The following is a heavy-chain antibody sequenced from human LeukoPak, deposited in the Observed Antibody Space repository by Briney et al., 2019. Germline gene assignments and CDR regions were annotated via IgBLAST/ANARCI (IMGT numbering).Heavy chain of an antibody. CDR2: ISGSGGST. CDR3: ANNCGGDCYAPNY. J-gene: IGHJ4*02. V-gene: IGHV3-23*01. D-gene: IGHD2-21*01. Sequence: PGGSLRLSCAASGFTFNNYAMSWVRQAPGKGLEWVSSISGSGGSTYYADSMKGRFTISRDSSKSTLYLQMNSLRAEDTAVYYCANNCGGDCYAPNYWGQGTLATVSS. CDR1: GFTFNNYA.